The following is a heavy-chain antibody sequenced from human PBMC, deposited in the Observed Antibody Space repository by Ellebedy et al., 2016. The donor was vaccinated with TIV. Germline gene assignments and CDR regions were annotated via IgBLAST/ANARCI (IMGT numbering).Heavy chain of an antibody. CDR2: IYYSADT. D-gene: IGHD3-22*01. Sequence: SETLSLXXSVSGDSIRSYYWSWIRQPPGKGLEWIGYIYYSADTNYNPSLKSRVTISVDTSKKQVSLKLSSVTAADAAVYFCARGSDTSGYYSRFDYWGQGTLVTVSS. V-gene: IGHV4-59*01. CDR3: ARGSDTSGYYSRFDY. J-gene: IGHJ4*02. CDR1: GDSIRSYY.